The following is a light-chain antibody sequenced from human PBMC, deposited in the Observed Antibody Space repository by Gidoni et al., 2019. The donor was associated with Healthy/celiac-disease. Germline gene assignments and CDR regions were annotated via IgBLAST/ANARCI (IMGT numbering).Light chain of an antibody. CDR1: QSISSW. J-gene: IGKJ1*01. CDR2: KAS. CDR3: QQYNSYPWT. Sequence: DIQMTQSPSTLSASVGDRVTITCRASQSISSWLAWYQQKPVKAPKLLIYKASSLESGVPSRFSGSGSGTEFTLTISSLHPDDFATYYCQQYNSYPWTFGQGTKVEIK. V-gene: IGKV1-5*03.